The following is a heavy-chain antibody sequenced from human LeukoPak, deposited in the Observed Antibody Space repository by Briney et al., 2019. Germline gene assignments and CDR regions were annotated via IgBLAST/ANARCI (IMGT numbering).Heavy chain of an antibody. J-gene: IGHJ4*02. D-gene: IGHD1-26*01. Sequence: AETLSLTCTVSGGSISSYYWSWIRQPPGKGLEWIGYIYYSGSTNYNPSLKSRVTISVDTSKNQFSLKLSSVTAADTAVYYCARLGLGGSYSPFDYWGQGTLVAVCS. CDR3: ARLGLGGSYSPFDY. V-gene: IGHV4-59*08. CDR2: IYYSGST. CDR1: GGSISSYY.